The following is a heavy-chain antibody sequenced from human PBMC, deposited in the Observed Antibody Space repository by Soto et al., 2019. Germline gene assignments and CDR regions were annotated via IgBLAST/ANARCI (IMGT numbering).Heavy chain of an antibody. CDR1: GDTFSSYA. V-gene: IGHV1-69*06. J-gene: IGHJ4*02. D-gene: IGHD3-3*01. CDR3: AGPHRDFHTYYFHY. Sequence: SVKVSCKASGDTFSSYAISWVRQAPGQGLEWMGGIIQIFGTPNYAQKFQGRVTITADKSTSTAYMELSSLRSEDTAVYFCAGPHRDFHTYYFHYGGQGPQVTV. CDR2: IIQIFGTP.